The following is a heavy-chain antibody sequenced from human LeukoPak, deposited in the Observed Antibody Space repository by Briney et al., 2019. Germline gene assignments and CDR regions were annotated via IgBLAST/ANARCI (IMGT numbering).Heavy chain of an antibody. J-gene: IGHJ4*02. CDR2: ISAYNGNT. Sequence: ASVKVSCKASGYTFTGYYMHWVRQAPGQGLEWMGWISAYNGNTNYAQKLQGRVTMTTDTSTSTAYMELRSLRSDDTAVYYCARDFGYDSSGYYSDWGQGTLVTVSS. CDR1: GYTFTGYY. D-gene: IGHD3-22*01. CDR3: ARDFGYDSSGYYSD. V-gene: IGHV1-18*04.